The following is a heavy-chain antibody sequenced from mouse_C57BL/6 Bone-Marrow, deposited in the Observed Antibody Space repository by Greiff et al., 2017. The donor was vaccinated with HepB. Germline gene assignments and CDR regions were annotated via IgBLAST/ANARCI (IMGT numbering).Heavy chain of an antibody. CDR1: GYTFTSYW. D-gene: IGHD2-2*01. J-gene: IGHJ1*03. Sequence: QVQLQQPGAELVMPGASVKLSCKASGYTFTSYWMHWVKQRPGQGLEWIGEIDPSDSYTNYNQKFKGKSTLTVDKSSSTAYMQLSSLTSEDSAVYYCARWEGYDAPYWYFDGWGTGTTVTVSS. CDR3: ARWEGYDAPYWYFDG. V-gene: IGHV1-69*01. CDR2: IDPSDSYT.